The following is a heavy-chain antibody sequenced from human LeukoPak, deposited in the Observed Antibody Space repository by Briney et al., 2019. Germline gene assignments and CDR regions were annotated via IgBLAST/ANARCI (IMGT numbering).Heavy chain of an antibody. CDR3: AGEYCSGGSCYGEYYYDSED. V-gene: IGHV3-53*01. Sequence: GGSLRLSCAASGFTVSSNYMSWVRQAPGKGLEWVSVIYSGGSTYYADSVKGRFTISRDNSKNTLYLQMNSLRAEDTAVYYCAGEYCSGGSCYGEYYYDSEDWGQGTLVTVSS. J-gene: IGHJ1*01. D-gene: IGHD2-15*01. CDR2: IYSGGST. CDR1: GFTVSSNY.